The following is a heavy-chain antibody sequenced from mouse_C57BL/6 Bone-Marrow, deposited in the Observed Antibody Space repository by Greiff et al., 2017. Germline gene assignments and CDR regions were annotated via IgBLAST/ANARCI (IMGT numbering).Heavy chain of an antibody. CDR3: ARPRQLRLSFAY. CDR2: IYPGDGDT. CDR1: GYAFSSSW. Sequence: VQLVESGPELVKPGASVKISCKASGYAFSSSWMNWVKQRPGKGLEWIGRIYPGDGDTNYNGKFKGKATLTADKSSSTAYMQLSSLTSEDSAVYFCARPRQLRLSFAYWGQGTLVTVSA. D-gene: IGHD3-2*02. V-gene: IGHV1-82*01. J-gene: IGHJ3*01.